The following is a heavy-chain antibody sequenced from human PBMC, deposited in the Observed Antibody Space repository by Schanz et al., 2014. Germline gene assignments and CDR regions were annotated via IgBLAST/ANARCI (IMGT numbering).Heavy chain of an antibody. V-gene: IGHV3-23*04. CDR3: ARGTDTAMEHRPFDY. CDR2: ISGSGGDT. Sequence: VQLVESGGGVAQPGRSLRLSCAASGFTFSSYGMHWVRQAPGQGLEWVSTISGSGGDTYPADSVKGRFTISRDNSKNALFLQMSSLRVEDTAVYYCARGTDTAMEHRPFDYWGQGTLVTVSS. D-gene: IGHD5-18*01. J-gene: IGHJ4*02. CDR1: GFTFSSYG.